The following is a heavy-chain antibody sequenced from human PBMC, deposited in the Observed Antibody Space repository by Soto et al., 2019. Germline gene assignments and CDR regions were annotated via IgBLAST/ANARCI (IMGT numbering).Heavy chain of an antibody. V-gene: IGHV4-59*03. CDR3: ARGTRALTTSFFAY. D-gene: IGHD1-1*01. Sequence: PSETLSLTCSVPGDAFSTYYWSWIRQTPGRGLEWIGCVHESGSTDYNPSLRGRVIISLHTSKTQFSLSLRSATAADTATYYCARGTRALTTSFFAYWGQGTPVTVSS. CDR1: GDAFSTYY. J-gene: IGHJ4*02. CDR2: VHESGST.